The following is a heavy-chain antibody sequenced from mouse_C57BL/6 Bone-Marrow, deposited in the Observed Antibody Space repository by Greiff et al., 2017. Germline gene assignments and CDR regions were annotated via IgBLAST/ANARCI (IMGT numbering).Heavy chain of an antibody. J-gene: IGHJ2*01. CDR1: GYTFTSYW. V-gene: IGHV1-55*01. CDR3: AMYDYDGDY. D-gene: IGHD2-4*01. CDR2: IYPGSGST. Sequence: QVHVKQSGAELVKPGASVKMSCKASGYTFTSYWITWVKQRPGQGLEWIGDIYPGSGSTNYNEKFKSKATLTVDTSASTAYMQLSSLTSEDSAVYYCAMYDYDGDYWGQGTTLTVSS.